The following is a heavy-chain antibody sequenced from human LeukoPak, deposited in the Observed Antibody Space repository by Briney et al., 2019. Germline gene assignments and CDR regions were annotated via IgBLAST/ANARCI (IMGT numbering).Heavy chain of an antibody. J-gene: IGHJ4*02. V-gene: IGHV1-2*02. CDR3: ARDIAAAGSLDY. Sequence: ASVKVSCKASGYTFTGYYMHWVRQAPGQGLEWMGWINPNSGGTKYAQKFQGRVTMTRDTSISTAYMELSRLRSDDTAVYYCARDIAAAGSLDYWGQGTLVTVSS. CDR1: GYTFTGYY. D-gene: IGHD6-13*01. CDR2: INPNSGGT.